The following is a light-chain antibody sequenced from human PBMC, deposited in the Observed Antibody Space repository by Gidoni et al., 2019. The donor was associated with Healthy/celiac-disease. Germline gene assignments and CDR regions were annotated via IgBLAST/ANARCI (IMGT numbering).Light chain of an antibody. CDR1: QSLSGNY. J-gene: IGKJ5*01. CDR3: QQYGNSPLIT. V-gene: IGKV3-20*01. Sequence: EIVLTQSPGTLSLSPGERATLSCRASQSLSGNYLAWYQQKVGQAPRLLIYGASSRATGIPERFSGSGSGTDFTLTISRLEPEDFAVYYCQQYGNSPLITFGQGTRLVIK. CDR2: GAS.